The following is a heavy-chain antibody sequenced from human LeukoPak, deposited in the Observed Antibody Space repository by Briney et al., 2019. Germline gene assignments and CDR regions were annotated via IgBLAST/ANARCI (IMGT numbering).Heavy chain of an antibody. Sequence: GGSLRLSCAVSGFTVSSNYMSWVRQAPGKGLEWVSVIYSGGSTYYADSVKGRFTISRDNSKNTLYLQMNSLRAEDTAVYYCARTVYDYVWGSYRYSQFDYWGQGTLVTVSS. CDR1: GFTVSSNY. V-gene: IGHV3-53*01. J-gene: IGHJ4*02. CDR3: ARTVYDYVWGSYRYSQFDY. CDR2: IYSGGST. D-gene: IGHD3-16*02.